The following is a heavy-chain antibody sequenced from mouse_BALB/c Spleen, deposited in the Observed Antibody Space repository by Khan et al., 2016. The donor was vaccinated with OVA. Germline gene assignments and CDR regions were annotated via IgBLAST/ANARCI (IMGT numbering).Heavy chain of an antibody. D-gene: IGHD1-1*01. Sequence: EVQLQESGPSLVKPSQTLSLTCSVTGDSITSGYWNWIRKFPGNKLEYMGYISYSGNSYYNPSLKSRISVTRDTSKTQYYLQLNSVTTEDTATYDCACELRGFAYWGQGTLVTVSA. V-gene: IGHV3-8*02. CDR3: ACELRGFAY. CDR1: GDSITSGY. J-gene: IGHJ3*01. CDR2: ISYSGNS.